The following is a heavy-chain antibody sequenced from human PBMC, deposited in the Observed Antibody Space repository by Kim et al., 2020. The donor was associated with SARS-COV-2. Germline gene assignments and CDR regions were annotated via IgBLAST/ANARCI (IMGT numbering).Heavy chain of an antibody. Sequence: SETLSLTCTVSGCSISSYYWSWIRQPPGKGLEWIGYIYYSGSTNYNPSLKSRVTISVDTSKNQFSLKLSSVTAADTAVYYCARGGGSFNYYYYGMDVWG. CDR1: GCSISSYY. D-gene: IGHD1-26*01. J-gene: IGHJ6*02. CDR2: IYYSGST. CDR3: ARGGGSFNYYYYGMDV. V-gene: IGHV4-59*13.